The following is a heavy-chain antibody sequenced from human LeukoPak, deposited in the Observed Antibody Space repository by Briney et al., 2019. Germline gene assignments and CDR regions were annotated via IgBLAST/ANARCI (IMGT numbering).Heavy chain of an antibody. CDR3: ARARGGYSYGYEGFDY. J-gene: IGHJ4*02. CDR2: INWNGGST. CDR1: GFTFDDYG. D-gene: IGHD5-18*01. V-gene: IGHV3-20*04. Sequence: GSLRPSCAASGFTFDDYGMSWVRQAPGKGLEWVSGINWNGGSTGYADSVKGRFTISRDNAKNSLYLQMNSLRAEDTALYYCARARGGYSYGYEGFDYWGQGTLVTVSS.